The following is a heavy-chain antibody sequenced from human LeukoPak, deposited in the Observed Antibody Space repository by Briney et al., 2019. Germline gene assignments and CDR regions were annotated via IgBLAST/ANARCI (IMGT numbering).Heavy chain of an antibody. Sequence: GASVKVSCKASGYTFTGYYMHWVRQAPGQGLEWMGWINPNSGSTNYAQKFQGRVTMTRDTSISTAYMELSRLRSDDTAVYYCARDCGATLHYYYDMDVWGKGTTVTVSS. CDR1: GYTFTGYY. J-gene: IGHJ6*03. D-gene: IGHD1-26*01. CDR3: ARDCGATLHYYYDMDV. CDR2: INPNSGST. V-gene: IGHV1-2*02.